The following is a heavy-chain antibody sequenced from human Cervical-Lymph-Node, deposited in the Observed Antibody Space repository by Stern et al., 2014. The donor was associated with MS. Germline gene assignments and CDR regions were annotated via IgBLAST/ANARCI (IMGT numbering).Heavy chain of an antibody. J-gene: IGHJ4*02. CDR1: GGTFSTYA. D-gene: IGHD2-21*01. V-gene: IGHV1-69*01. CDR2: ISPLFDAT. Sequence: QVQLVQSGAEVKKPGSSVKVSCKTSGGTFSTYAIGWGRQAPGQGLELMGRISPLFDATNYAQKFQGRVTITADESTRTAYMELSSLRSDDTAMYYCARGDSEAPIYYFDSWGQGTLVTVSS. CDR3: ARGDSEAPIYYFDS.